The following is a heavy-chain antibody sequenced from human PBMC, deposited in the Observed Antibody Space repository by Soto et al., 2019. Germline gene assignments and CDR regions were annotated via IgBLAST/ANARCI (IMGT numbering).Heavy chain of an antibody. V-gene: IGHV6-1*01. J-gene: IGHJ5*02. CDR2: TYYRSKWYN. D-gene: IGHD4-4*01. CDR3: AREGEDDYNLESGWFDP. Sequence: PSETLSLTCAISGDSVSSNSAAWNWIRQSPSRGLEWLGRTYYRSKWYNDYAVSVKSRITINPDTSKNQFSLQLNSVTPEDTAVYYCAREGEDDYNLESGWFDPWGQGTLVTVSS. CDR1: GDSVSSNSAA.